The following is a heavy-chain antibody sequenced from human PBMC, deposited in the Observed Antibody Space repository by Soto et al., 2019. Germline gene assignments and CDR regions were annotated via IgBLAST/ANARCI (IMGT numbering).Heavy chain of an antibody. CDR1: GFTFSSYS. V-gene: IGHV3-21*01. CDR2: ISSSSSYI. CDR3: ASDTAMVKRDDY. Sequence: GGSLRLSCAASGFTFSSYSMNWVRQAPGKGLEWVSSISSSSSYIYYADSVKGRFTISRDNAKNSLYLQMNSLRAEDTAVYYCASDTAMVKRDDYWGQGTLVTVSS. D-gene: IGHD5-18*01. J-gene: IGHJ4*02.